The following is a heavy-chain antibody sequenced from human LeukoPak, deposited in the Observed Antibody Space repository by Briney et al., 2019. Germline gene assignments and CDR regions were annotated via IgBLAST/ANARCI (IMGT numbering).Heavy chain of an antibody. CDR2: IYYSGST. CDR1: GGSISSYY. Sequence: SETLSLTCTVSGGSISSYYWSWIRQPPGKGLEWIGYIYYSGSTNYNPSLKSQVTISADTSKNQFSLKLSSVTAADTAVYYCARDRGYSYVGDAFDIWGQGTMVTVSS. CDR3: ARDRGYSYVGDAFDI. J-gene: IGHJ3*02. V-gene: IGHV4-59*01. D-gene: IGHD5-18*01.